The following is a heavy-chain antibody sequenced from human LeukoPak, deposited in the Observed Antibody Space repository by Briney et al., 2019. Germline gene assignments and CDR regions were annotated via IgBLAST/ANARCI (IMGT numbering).Heavy chain of an antibody. CDR3: ARDRDYYDSSGYYYVVPFDY. Sequence: GGSLRLSCAASGFTFSSYWMSWVRQAPGKGLEWVANIKQDGSERYYVDSVKGRFTLSRDNAKNSLYLQMNSLRAEDTAVYYCARDRDYYDSSGYYYVVPFDYWGQGTLVTVSS. J-gene: IGHJ4*02. D-gene: IGHD3-22*01. CDR1: GFTFSSYW. CDR2: IKQDGSER. V-gene: IGHV3-7*01.